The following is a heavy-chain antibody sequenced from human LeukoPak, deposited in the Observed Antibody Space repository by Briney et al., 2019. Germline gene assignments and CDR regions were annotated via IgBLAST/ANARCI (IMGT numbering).Heavy chain of an antibody. CDR1: GYRFTSYW. J-gene: IGHJ4*02. Sequence: GESLKISFQGSGYRFTSYWIGWVRPMPGKGLEWMGIIYPGESDTRYRPSFQGQVTISADKSISTAYLQWSSLKASDTAMYYCARLLSSSWYVLDYWGQGTRVTVSS. CDR2: IYPGESDT. CDR3: ARLLSSSWYVLDY. V-gene: IGHV5-51*01. D-gene: IGHD6-13*01.